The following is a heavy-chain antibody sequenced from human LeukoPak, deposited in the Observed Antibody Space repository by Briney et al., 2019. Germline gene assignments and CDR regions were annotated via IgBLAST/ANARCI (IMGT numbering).Heavy chain of an antibody. CDR2: IYASGGT. CDR1: GVSIIDHA. V-gene: IGHV4-4*09. CDR3: ARLKPNFLGTFVS. Sequence: SETLSLTCTVSGVSIIDHAWSWIRQPPGRGLEWIGNIYASGGTYFNPSLRSRVAVSMDTSKNQFSLNLTSVTAADTAMFYCARLKPNFLGTFVSWGQGALVTVSS. D-gene: IGHD7-27*01. J-gene: IGHJ4*02.